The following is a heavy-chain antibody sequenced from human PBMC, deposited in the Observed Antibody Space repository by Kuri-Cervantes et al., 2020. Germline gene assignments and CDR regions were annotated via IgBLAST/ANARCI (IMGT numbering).Heavy chain of an antibody. D-gene: IGHD5-18*01. CDR1: GYTFTELS. Sequence: ASVKVSCKASGYTFTELSMRWVRQAPGKGLEWMGGFDPEDGETIYAQKFQGRVTMTEDTSTDTAYMELSSLRSEDTAVYYCATGPGYSFFDYWGQGTLVTVSS. V-gene: IGHV1-24*01. J-gene: IGHJ4*02. CDR2: FDPEDGET. CDR3: ATGPGYSFFDY.